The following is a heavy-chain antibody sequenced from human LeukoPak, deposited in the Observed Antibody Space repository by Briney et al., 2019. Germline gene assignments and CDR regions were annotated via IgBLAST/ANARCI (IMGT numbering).Heavy chain of an antibody. CDR2: ISAYNGNT. J-gene: IGHJ4*02. CDR3: ARDQFVGATKGLDY. D-gene: IGHD1-26*01. CDR1: GYTFTGYY. Sequence: GASVKVSCKASGYTFTGYYMHWVRQAPGQGLEWMGWISAYNGNTNYAQKLQGRVTMTTDTSTSTAYMELRSLRSDDTAVYYCARDQFVGATKGLDYWGQGTLVTVSS. V-gene: IGHV1-18*04.